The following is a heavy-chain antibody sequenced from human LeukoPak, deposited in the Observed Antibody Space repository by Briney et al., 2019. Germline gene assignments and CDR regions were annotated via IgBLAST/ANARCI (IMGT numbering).Heavy chain of an antibody. CDR3: AREMSGSNDAFDV. Sequence: GGSLRLSCVASGFTVSSYDMHWVRQTTGESLEWVSIIYKTGETYYPDSVKGRFTISREGAKNSLYLQMNSLRAGDTAVYYCAREMSGSNDAFDVWGQGTMVTVSS. V-gene: IGHV3-13*01. D-gene: IGHD3-10*01. CDR2: IYKTGET. CDR1: GFTVSSYD. J-gene: IGHJ3*01.